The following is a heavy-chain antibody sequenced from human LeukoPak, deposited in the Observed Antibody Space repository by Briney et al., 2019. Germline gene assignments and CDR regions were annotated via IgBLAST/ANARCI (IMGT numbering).Heavy chain of an antibody. Sequence: PSETLSLTCTVSGGSISNYYWSWIRQPPGKGLEWIGYIYYSGSTSYNPSLKSRVTISVDTSKNQFSLKLISVTAADTAVYYCARLWFGDLTGWFDPWGQGTLVTVSS. J-gene: IGHJ5*02. CDR1: GGSISNYY. V-gene: IGHV4-59*12. D-gene: IGHD3-10*01. CDR2: IYYSGST. CDR3: ARLWFGDLTGWFDP.